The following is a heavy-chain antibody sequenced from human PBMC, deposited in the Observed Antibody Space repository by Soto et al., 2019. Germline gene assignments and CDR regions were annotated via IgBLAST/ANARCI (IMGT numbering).Heavy chain of an antibody. CDR1: GYPFTSYG. CDR3: ARDRLIAVTGLLRN. D-gene: IGHD6-19*01. J-gene: IGHJ4*02. Sequence: QVQLVQSGAEVKKPGASVKVSCKTSGYPFTSYGINWVRQAPGQGPEWMGWISAYNDKTIYPQKFQGRVTMTTDTSTSTAYMELRSLRSDATAVYYCARDRLIAVTGLLRNWGQGTLVTVSS. CDR2: ISAYNDKT. V-gene: IGHV1-18*01.